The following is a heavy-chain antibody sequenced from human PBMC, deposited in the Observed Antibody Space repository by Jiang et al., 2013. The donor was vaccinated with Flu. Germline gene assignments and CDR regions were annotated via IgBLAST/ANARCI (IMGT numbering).Heavy chain of an antibody. V-gene: IGHV4-30-4*08. CDR3: ARGYYESEAFDI. CDR2: IYSSGNT. CDR1: GGSIAGGDYY. D-gene: IGHD1-26*01. Sequence: GLVKPSQTLSLTCSVSGGSIAGGDYYWSWIRQPPGKGLEWVGYIYSSGNTHYSPSLKSRIMISLDKSKTQFSLNLSSLTAADTAIYYCARGYYESEAFDIWGQGTMVTVSS. J-gene: IGHJ3*02.